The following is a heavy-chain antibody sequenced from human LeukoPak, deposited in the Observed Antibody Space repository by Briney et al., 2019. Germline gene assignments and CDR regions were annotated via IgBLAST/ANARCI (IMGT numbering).Heavy chain of an antibody. D-gene: IGHD5-18*01. CDR2: ISTSGAGT. Sequence: GGSLRLSCAASGFTFSSYAMRWVRQAPGKGLEWVSSISTSGAGTYYADSVKGRFTISRDNSKNTLSLQMNSLRAEDTAVYYCAEGGFSYGVNYYGMDVWGQGATVTVSS. V-gene: IGHV3-23*01. J-gene: IGHJ6*02. CDR1: GFTFSSYA. CDR3: AEGGFSYGVNYYGMDV.